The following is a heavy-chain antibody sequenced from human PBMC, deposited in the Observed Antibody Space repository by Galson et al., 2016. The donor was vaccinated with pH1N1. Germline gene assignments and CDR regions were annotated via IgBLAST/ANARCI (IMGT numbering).Heavy chain of an antibody. CDR3: AKLSSTSGWYNGWYFDL. Sequence: SVKVSCKVSGNTLTDLSIHWVRRAPGKGLEWMGGFYPEDGETLYTQRLPQRFQGRLAVTEDTSTDTAYLELSSQRPEDTAIYYCAKLSSTSGWYNGWYFDLWGLGTLVTVSS. V-gene: IGHV1-24*01. CDR2: FYPEDGET. D-gene: IGHD6-13*01. J-gene: IGHJ2*01. CDR1: GNTLTDLS.